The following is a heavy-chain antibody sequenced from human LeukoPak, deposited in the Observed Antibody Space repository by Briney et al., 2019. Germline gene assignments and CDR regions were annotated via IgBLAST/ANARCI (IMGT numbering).Heavy chain of an antibody. CDR3: AKEYKISYYFDY. D-gene: IGHD1-1*01. V-gene: IGHV3-33*06. J-gene: IGHJ4*02. CDR1: GFTFSSYG. Sequence: PGGSLRLSCAASGFTFSSYGMHWVRQAPGKGLEWVAVIWYDGSNKYYADSVKGRFTISRDNSKNTLYLQTNSLRAEDTAVYYCAKEYKISYYFDYWGQGTLVTVSS. CDR2: IWYDGSNK.